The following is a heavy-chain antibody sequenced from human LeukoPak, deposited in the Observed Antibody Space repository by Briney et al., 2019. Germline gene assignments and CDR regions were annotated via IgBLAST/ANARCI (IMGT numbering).Heavy chain of an antibody. Sequence: NPSETLSLTCAVYGGSFSGYYWSWIRQPPGKGLEWIGEINHSGSTNYNPSLKSRVTISVDTSKNQFSLKLSSVTAADTAVYHCARVSSRDSRFDPWGQGTLVTVSS. D-gene: IGHD5-24*01. CDR1: GGSFSGYY. V-gene: IGHV4-34*01. J-gene: IGHJ5*02. CDR3: ARVSSRDSRFDP. CDR2: INHSGST.